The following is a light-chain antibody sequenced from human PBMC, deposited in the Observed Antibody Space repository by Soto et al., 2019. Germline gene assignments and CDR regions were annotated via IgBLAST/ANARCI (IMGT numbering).Light chain of an antibody. V-gene: IGKV3-15*01. CDR3: QQHNDWPT. CDR1: QSISDT. CDR2: GAS. J-gene: IGKJ5*01. Sequence: EIVMTQSPATLSVSPGGRATLSCRASQSISDTLAWYQQKPGQAPRLLIHGASTRATGFPARFSGSGSGTDFTLTISSVESEDFAIYYCQQHNDWPTFGQGTRLEIK.